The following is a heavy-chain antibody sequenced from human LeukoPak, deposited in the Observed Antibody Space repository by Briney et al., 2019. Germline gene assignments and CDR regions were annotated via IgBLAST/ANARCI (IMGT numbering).Heavy chain of an antibody. CDR2: INHSGST. CDR3: ARSMVLIAAAGKGFDY. V-gene: IGHV4-34*01. J-gene: IGHJ4*02. Sequence: PSETLSLTCAVYGGSFSGYYWSWLRQPPGKGLEWFGEINHSGSTNYNPSLKSRVTISVDTSKNQFSLKLSSVTAADTAVYYCARSMVLIAAAGKGFDYWGQGTLVTVSS. CDR1: GGSFSGYY. D-gene: IGHD6-13*01.